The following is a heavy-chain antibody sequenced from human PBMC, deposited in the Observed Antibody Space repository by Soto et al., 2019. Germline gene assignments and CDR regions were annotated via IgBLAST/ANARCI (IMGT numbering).Heavy chain of an antibody. CDR3: ARDLQAY. V-gene: IGHV3-30-3*01. Sequence: QVQLVESGGGVVQPGRSLRLSCAASGFTFSSYAMHWVRQAPGKGLEWVAVISYDGSNKYYADSVKGRFTISRDNSKNTLYMQMNSLRAEDTAVYYCARDLQAYLGQGTLVTVSS. CDR2: ISYDGSNK. CDR1: GFTFSSYA. J-gene: IGHJ4*02.